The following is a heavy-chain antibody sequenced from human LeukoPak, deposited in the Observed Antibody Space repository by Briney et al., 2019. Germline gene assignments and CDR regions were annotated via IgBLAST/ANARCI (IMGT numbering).Heavy chain of an antibody. CDR1: GFTFSTFV. V-gene: IGHV3-7*05. J-gene: IGHJ4*02. CDR3: ARRNWNGKYTFDY. D-gene: IGHD1-1*01. CDR2: INQDGSEE. Sequence: PGGSLRLSCAASGFTFSTFVMSWFRQAPGKGLEWVGDINQDGSEEYYVDSVKGRFTISRDNAKNSLYLQMNSLRAEDTAVYYCARRNWNGKYTFDYWGQGTLVTVSS.